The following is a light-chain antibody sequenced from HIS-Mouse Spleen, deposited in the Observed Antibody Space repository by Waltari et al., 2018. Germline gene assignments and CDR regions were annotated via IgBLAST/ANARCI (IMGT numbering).Light chain of an antibody. J-gene: IGKJ1*01. Sequence: DVVMTQSPLSLPVTLGQPASISCRSSQSLVYSDGNTYLNWFQERPGRSPRRLIYKVSNRDAGVPDIFSGSGSGTDFTLKISRVEAEEIGVYYCMQGTHWPPTFGQGTKVEIK. V-gene: IGKV2-30*01. CDR3: MQGTHWPPT. CDR1: QSLVYSDGNTY. CDR2: KVS.